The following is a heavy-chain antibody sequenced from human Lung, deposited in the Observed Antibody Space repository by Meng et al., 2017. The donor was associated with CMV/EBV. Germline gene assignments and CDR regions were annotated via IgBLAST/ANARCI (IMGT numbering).Heavy chain of an antibody. CDR3: ATSRGSGWYRIGWFDP. Sequence: SCAASGFTFSSYSMNWVRQAPGKGLEWVSSISSSSSYIYYADSVKGRFTISRDNAKNSLYLQMNSLRAEDTAVYYCATSRGSGWYRIGWFDPWGQGTXVTVSS. J-gene: IGHJ5*02. V-gene: IGHV3-21*01. CDR1: GFTFSSYS. CDR2: ISSSSSYI. D-gene: IGHD6-19*01.